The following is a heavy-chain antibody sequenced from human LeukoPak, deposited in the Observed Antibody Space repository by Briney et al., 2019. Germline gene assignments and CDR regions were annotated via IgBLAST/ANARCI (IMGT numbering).Heavy chain of an antibody. J-gene: IGHJ4*02. CDR1: GFTFSDSG. CDR2: ISGDGSST. V-gene: IGHV3-74*01. CDR3: ARGGWGTAIDY. Sequence: GGSLRLSCAASGFTFSDSGMNWVRQAPGKGLEWISYISGDGSSTTYADSVKGRFTISRDNAKNTLDLQMNSLSAEDTAVYYCARGGWGTAIDYWAQGTLVTVSS. D-gene: IGHD1-7*01.